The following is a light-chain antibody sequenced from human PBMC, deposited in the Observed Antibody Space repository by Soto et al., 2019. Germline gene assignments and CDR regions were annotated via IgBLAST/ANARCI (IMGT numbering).Light chain of an antibody. CDR2: GVS. CDR1: QSVISSY. V-gene: IGKV3-20*01. Sequence: EIVLTQSPGTLSLSPGERATLSCRASQSVISSYLAWYQQKPGQAPRLLIYGVSMRADGIPDRFSGSGSGSEFTLTINRLEPEDFAVYYCQDFDSPQWTFGQGTKVEN. J-gene: IGKJ1*01. CDR3: QDFDSPQWT.